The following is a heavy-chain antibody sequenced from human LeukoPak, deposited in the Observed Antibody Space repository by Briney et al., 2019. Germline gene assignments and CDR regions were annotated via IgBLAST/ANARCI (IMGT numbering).Heavy chain of an antibody. CDR1: GYTFTSYD. CDR2: MNPNSGNT. V-gene: IGHV1-8*01. Sequence: ASVKVSCKASGYTFTSYDINWVRQATGQGLEWMGGMNPNSGNTGYAQKFQGRVTMTRNTSINTAYMELSSLRSEDTAMYYCARGVWARNDAYYLDYWGQGTLVTVSS. J-gene: IGHJ4*02. D-gene: IGHD3-16*01. CDR3: ARGVWARNDAYYLDY.